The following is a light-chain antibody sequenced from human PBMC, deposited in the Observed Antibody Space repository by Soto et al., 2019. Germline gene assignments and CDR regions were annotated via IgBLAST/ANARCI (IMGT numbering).Light chain of an antibody. CDR1: SSDVGAYNY. CDR3: CSYAGSYTWV. V-gene: IGLV2-11*01. Sequence: QSALTQPRSVSGSPGQSVTISCTGTSSDVGAYNYVSWYQQHPGKAPKLMIYDVSKRPSGVPVRFSGSKSGNTASLTISGLQAEDEADYYCCSYAGSYTWVFGGGTKLTVL. J-gene: IGLJ3*02. CDR2: DVS.